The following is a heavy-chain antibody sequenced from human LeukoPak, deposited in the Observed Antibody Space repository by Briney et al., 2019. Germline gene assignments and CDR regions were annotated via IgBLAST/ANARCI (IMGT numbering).Heavy chain of an antibody. V-gene: IGHV3-30*03. J-gene: IGHJ6*02. CDR2: ISYDGSNK. CDR1: GFTFSSYG. CDR3: ARGRRITMVRGPRYYYYGMDV. Sequence: PGGSLRLSCAASGFTFSSYGMHWVRQAPGKGLEWVAVISYDGSNKYYADSVKGRFTISRDNSKNTLYLQMNSLRAEDTAVYYCARGRRITMVRGPRYYYYGMDVWGQGTTVTVSS. D-gene: IGHD3-10*01.